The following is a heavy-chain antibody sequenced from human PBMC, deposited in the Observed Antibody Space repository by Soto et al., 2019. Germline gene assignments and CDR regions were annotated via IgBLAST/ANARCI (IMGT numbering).Heavy chain of an antibody. V-gene: IGHV1-8*01. J-gene: IGHJ4*02. D-gene: IGHD7-27*01. Sequence: ASVKVSCKAAAYTFTSYDIKWVRQATGQDFEWMGWMNPNNGNTAYAQKFQGRVTMTRDTSKSTAFMELSSLTSEDTAVYYCARGPRNWGVDYWGQGTPVTVS. CDR2: MNPNNGNT. CDR3: ARGPRNWGVDY. CDR1: AYTFTSYD.